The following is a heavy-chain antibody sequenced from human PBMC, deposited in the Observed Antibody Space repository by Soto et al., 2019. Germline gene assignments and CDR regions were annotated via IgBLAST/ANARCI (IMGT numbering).Heavy chain of an antibody. D-gene: IGHD2-2*01. CDR3: ARGGGAAITTHDAFDI. CDR1: GGSFSGYY. Sequence: SETLSLTCAVYGGSFSGYYWSWIRQPPGKGLEWIGEINHSGSTNYNPSLKSRVTISVDTSKNQFSLKLSSVTAADTAVYYCARGGGAAITTHDAFDIWGQGTMVTVSS. CDR2: INHSGST. V-gene: IGHV4-34*01. J-gene: IGHJ3*02.